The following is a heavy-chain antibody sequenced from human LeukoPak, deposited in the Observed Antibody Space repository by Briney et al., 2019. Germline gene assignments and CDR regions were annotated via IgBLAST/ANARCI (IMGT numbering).Heavy chain of an antibody. CDR3: ARVPYSYDGSAYYFYFDY. J-gene: IGHJ4*02. CDR2: IHYSGST. D-gene: IGHD3-22*01. Sequence: SETLSLTCTVSGGSISSYYWSWIRQPPGKGLEWIGGIHYSGSTHYNPSLKGRLTISVDTPKNQFSLKLTSVTAADSAVYFCARVPYSYDGSAYYFYFDYWGQGALVTVSS. CDR1: GGSISSYY. V-gene: IGHV4-59*05.